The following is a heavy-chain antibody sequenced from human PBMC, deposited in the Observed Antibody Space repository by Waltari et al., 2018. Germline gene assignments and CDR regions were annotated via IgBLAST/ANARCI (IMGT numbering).Heavy chain of an antibody. J-gene: IGHJ4*02. CDR2: INPNSGGT. D-gene: IGHD6-25*01. Sequence: QVQLVQSGAEVKKPGASVKVSCKASGYTFTGYYMHWVRQAPGQGLEWMGRINPNSGGTNYAQKVQGRVTMTRDTSISTAYMELSRLRSDDTAVYYCATPGHRDSRGFRWGQGTLVTVSS. CDR1: GYTFTGYY. CDR3: ATPGHRDSRGFR. V-gene: IGHV1-2*06.